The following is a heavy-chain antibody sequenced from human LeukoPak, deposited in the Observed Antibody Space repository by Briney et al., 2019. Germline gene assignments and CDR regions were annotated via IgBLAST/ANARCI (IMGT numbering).Heavy chain of an antibody. D-gene: IGHD6-19*01. CDR2: IYSGGST. V-gene: IGHV3-66*01. CDR1: GFTVSSNY. CDR3: AKDHNSGWYRLGDY. J-gene: IGHJ4*02. Sequence: GGSLRLSCAVSGFTVSSNYMSWVRQAPGKGLEWASLIYSGGSTYYADSVKGRFTISRDNSKNTLYLQMNSLRAEDTAVYYCAKDHNSGWYRLGDYWGQGTLVTVSS.